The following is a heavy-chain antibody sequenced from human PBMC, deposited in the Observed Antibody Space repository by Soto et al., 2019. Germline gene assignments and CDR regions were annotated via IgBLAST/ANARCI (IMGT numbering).Heavy chain of an antibody. Sequence: SETLSLTCTVSGDSISSSSSSYCWGWIRQPPGKGLEWIGMMYYSGSAYYNPSLKSRVTISVDTSKSQFSLKLTSVTAADTAVYYCARLPQYYYDGAGYYFAYYIDCWGQGTLVTVSS. J-gene: IGHJ4*02. CDR3: ARLPQYYYDGAGYYFAYYIDC. CDR2: MYYSGSA. V-gene: IGHV4-39*01. CDR1: GDSISSSSSSYC. D-gene: IGHD3-22*01.